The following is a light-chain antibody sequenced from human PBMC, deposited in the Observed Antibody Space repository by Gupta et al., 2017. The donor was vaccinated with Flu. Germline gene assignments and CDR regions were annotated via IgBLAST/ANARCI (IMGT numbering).Light chain of an antibody. Sequence: SSLSASVGDRVTITCRASQSISSYLNWYQQKPGKAPELLIYAASSLQSGVPSRFSGSGSGTDFTLTISSLQPEDFATYYCQQSYSTPRSFGQGTKLEIK. CDR3: QQSYSTPRS. CDR2: AAS. J-gene: IGKJ2*04. V-gene: IGKV1-39*01. CDR1: QSISSY.